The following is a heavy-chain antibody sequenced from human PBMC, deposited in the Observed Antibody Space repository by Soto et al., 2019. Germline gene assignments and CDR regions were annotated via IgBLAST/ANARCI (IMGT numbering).Heavy chain of an antibody. V-gene: IGHV4-34*01. J-gene: IGHJ5*02. D-gene: IGHD3-22*01. CDR2: INHNGNA. CDR1: GESLSASY. CDR3: ARRTRITMIVVPYTWFDP. Sequence: SETLSLTCAVYGESLSASYWSWIRQPPGKGLEWIGDINHNGNADYNPSLKSRLSISIDKSGNQFSLNLISVTAADTAVYYCARRTRITMIVVPYTWFDPWGQGTLVTVSP.